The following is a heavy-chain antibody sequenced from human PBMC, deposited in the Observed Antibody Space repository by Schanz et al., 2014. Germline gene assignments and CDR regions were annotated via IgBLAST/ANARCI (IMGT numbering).Heavy chain of an antibody. J-gene: IGHJ5*02. Sequence: QVQLVQSGAEVKKPGASVKVSCKASGYTFSSYGITWVRQAPGQGLEWMGWINGYNGHTLYAQKFQGRVTMTTDTSTSTSYMELTSLRSEDTAVYFCARDRRRYCSTASCLHDNWFDPWGQGTLVIVSS. CDR1: GYTFSSYG. D-gene: IGHD2-2*01. V-gene: IGHV1-18*01. CDR2: INGYNGHT. CDR3: ARDRRRYCSTASCLHDNWFDP.